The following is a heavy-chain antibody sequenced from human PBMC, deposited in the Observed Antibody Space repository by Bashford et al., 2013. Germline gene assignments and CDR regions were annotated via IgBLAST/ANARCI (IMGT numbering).Heavy chain of an antibody. CDR3: ARGRRYYDFWTENYYYYYMDV. CDR1: GGTFSSYA. V-gene: IGHV1-69*13. J-gene: IGHJ6*03. CDR2: IIPIFGTA. D-gene: IGHD3-3*01. Sequence: SVKVSCKASGGTFSSYAISWVRQAPGQGLEWMGGIIPIFGTANYAQKFQGRVTITADESTSTAYMELSSLRSEDTAVYYCARGRRYYDFWTENYYYYYMDVWGKGTTVTVSS.